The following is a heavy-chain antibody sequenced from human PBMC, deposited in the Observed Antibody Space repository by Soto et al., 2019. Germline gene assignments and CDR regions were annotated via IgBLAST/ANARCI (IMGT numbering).Heavy chain of an antibody. CDR1: GFTFSSYG. D-gene: IGHD4-17*01. CDR2: ISYDGSNK. CDR3: AKDAMTTVTTNSGGWFDP. Sequence: GGSLRLSCAASGFTFSSYGMHWVRQAPGKGLEWVAVISYDGSNKYYADSVKGRFTISRDNSKNTLYLQMNSLRAEDTAVYYCAKDAMTTVTTNSGGWFDPWGQGTLVTVS. J-gene: IGHJ5*02. V-gene: IGHV3-30*18.